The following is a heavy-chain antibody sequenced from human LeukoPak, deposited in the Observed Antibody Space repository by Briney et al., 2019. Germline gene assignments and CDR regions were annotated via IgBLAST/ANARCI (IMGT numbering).Heavy chain of an antibody. V-gene: IGHV3-11*01. J-gene: IGHJ4*02. CDR3: ARQSRFLEWLLSYYFDY. D-gene: IGHD3-3*01. CDR2: ISSSGSTI. Sequence: GGSLRLSCAASGFTFSDYYMSWIRQAPGEGLEWVSYISSSGSTIYYADSVKGRFTISRDNAKNSLYLQMNSLRAEDTAVYYCARQSRFLEWLLSYYFDYWGQGTLVTVSS. CDR1: GFTFSDYY.